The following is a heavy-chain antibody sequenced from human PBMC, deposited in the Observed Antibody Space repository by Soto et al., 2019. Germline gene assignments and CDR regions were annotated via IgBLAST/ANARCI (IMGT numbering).Heavy chain of an antibody. CDR3: ARDPFGESGFDY. V-gene: IGHV4-31*03. CDR1: GGSISSGGYY. D-gene: IGHD3-10*01. J-gene: IGHJ4*02. Sequence: PSETLSLTCTVSGGSISSGGYYWSWIRQHPGKGLEWIGYIYYSGSTYYNPSLKSRVTISVDTSKNQFSLKLSSVTAADTAVYYCARDPFGESGFDYWGQGTLVTVSS. CDR2: IYYSGST.